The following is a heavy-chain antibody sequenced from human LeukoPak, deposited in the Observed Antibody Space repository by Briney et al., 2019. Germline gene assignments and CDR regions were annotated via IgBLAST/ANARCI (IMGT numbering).Heavy chain of an antibody. V-gene: IGHV3-23*01. Sequence: GGSLRLSCAASGFTFSSYAMSWVRQAPGKGLEWVSSISDSGGSPYYADSVKGRFTISRDNSKNTLYLQMNSLRAEDTAVYYCARSEFTMVRGVTLIDAFDIWGQGTMVTVSS. CDR2: ISDSGGSP. D-gene: IGHD3-10*01. J-gene: IGHJ3*02. CDR1: GFTFSSYA. CDR3: ARSEFTMVRGVTLIDAFDI.